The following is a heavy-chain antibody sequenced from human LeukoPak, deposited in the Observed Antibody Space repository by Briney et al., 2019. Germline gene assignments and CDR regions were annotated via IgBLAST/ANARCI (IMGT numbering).Heavy chain of an antibody. J-gene: IGHJ5*02. Sequence: PGGSLRLSCAASGFTFSSCSMNWARQAPGKGLEWVSSISSSSSYIYYADSVKGRFTISRDNAKNSLYLQMNSLRAEDTAVYYCARDLGQGWFDPWGQGTLVTVSS. CDR1: GFTFSSCS. CDR3: ARDLGQGWFDP. CDR2: ISSSSSYI. V-gene: IGHV3-21*01.